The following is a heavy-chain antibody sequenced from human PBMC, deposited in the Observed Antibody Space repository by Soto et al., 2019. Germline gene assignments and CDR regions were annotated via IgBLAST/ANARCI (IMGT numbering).Heavy chain of an antibody. CDR1: VGSISSGVYY. V-gene: IGHV4-31*03. Sequence: QVQLQESGTGLVKPSQTLSLTCTVSVGSISSGVYYCSWIRQHPGQGLEWIGYIYYSGSPYYNPSFTRGVTISVDRSKNQFSLRPSFVTASDTAASYCARDQSIWGQGPLVNVSS. J-gene: IGHJ4*02. CDR3: ARDQSI. CDR2: IYYSGSP.